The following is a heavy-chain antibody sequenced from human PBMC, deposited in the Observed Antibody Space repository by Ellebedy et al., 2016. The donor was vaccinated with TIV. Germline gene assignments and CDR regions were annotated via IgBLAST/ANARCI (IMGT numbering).Heavy chain of an antibody. CDR3: ARHSYVWGSYRYRGGDWFDY. Sequence: GESLKISCAASGFTFNSYWMHWVRQAPGKGLEWVAVLSYDGSNKYYADSVKGRFTISRDNSKNTLYLQMNSLRAEDTAVYYCARHSYVWGSYRYRGGDWFDYWGQGTLVTVSS. CDR1: GFTFNSYW. D-gene: IGHD3-16*02. V-gene: IGHV3-30*03. J-gene: IGHJ4*02. CDR2: LSYDGSNK.